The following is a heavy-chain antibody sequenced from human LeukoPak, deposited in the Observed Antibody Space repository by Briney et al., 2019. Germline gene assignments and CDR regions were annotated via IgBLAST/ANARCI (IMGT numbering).Heavy chain of an antibody. J-gene: IGHJ5*01. V-gene: IGHV1-2*02. CDR1: GYTFTGYY. CDR3: ARDNGDYWFDY. Sequence: ASAKLSCKASGYTFTGYYMHWVRQAPGQGLEWMGWINPNSGGTNYAQKFQGRVTMTRDTSISTAYMELTRLRSDDTAVYYCARDNGDYWFDYWGQGTLVTVSS. CDR2: INPNSGGT. D-gene: IGHD4-17*01.